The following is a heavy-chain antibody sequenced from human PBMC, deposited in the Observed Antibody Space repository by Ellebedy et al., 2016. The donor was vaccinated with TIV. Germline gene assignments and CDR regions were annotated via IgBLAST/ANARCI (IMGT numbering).Heavy chain of an antibody. J-gene: IGHJ6*02. V-gene: IGHV3-21*04. CDR1: GFTFSSYS. D-gene: IGHD2-2*01. Sequence: GESLKISXAASGFTFSSYSMNWVRQAPGKGLEWVSSISSSSSYIYYADSVKGRFTISRDNAKNSLYLQMNSLRAEDTALYYCAKDKSAVVVPAATDRYYYYGMDVWGQGTTVTVSS. CDR3: AKDKSAVVVPAATDRYYYYGMDV. CDR2: ISSSSSYI.